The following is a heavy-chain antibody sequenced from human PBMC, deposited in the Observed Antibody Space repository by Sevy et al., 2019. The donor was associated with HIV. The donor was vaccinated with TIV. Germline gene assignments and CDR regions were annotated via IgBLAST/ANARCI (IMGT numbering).Heavy chain of an antibody. Sequence: GGSLRLSCAASGFTIRTYNMNWVRQAPGKGLEWVSSISSSGTYIYYADSVKGRFTISRDNAKNSLYLQMSSLRAEDTAVYYCARDLVIPATTDYFYYGMDVWGQGTTVTVSS. D-gene: IGHD2-15*01. V-gene: IGHV3-21*01. CDR3: ARDLVIPATTDYFYYGMDV. CDR1: GFTIRTYN. CDR2: ISSSGTYI. J-gene: IGHJ6*02.